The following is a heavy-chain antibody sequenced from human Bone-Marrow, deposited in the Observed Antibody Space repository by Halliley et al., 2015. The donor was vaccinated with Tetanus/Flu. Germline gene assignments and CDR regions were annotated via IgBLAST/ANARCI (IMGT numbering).Heavy chain of an antibody. J-gene: IGHJ4*02. CDR3: AGGYSYGLNYFDY. V-gene: IGHV4-34*13. Sequence: LEWLGKINHDGSTKSPPPPQSRVTISQDRSKTHFSLNLGLVTAADTAVYYCAGGYSYGLNYFDYWGQGTLVTVSS. D-gene: IGHD5-12*01. CDR2: INHDGST.